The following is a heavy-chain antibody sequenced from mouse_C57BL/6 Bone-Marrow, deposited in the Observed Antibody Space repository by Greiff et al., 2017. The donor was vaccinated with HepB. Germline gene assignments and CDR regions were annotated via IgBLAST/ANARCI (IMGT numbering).Heavy chain of an antibody. Sequence: EVQLQQSGAELVRPGASVKLSCTASGFNIKDYYMHWVKQRPEQGLEWIGRIDPEDGDTEYAPKLQGKATMTADTSSNTAYLQLSSLTSEDTAVYYCTTPTRKRSYGSSYYFDDWGQGTTLTVSS. D-gene: IGHD1-1*01. CDR2: IDPEDGDT. V-gene: IGHV14-1*01. CDR1: GFNIKDYY. CDR3: TTPTRKRSYGSSYYFDD. J-gene: IGHJ2*01.